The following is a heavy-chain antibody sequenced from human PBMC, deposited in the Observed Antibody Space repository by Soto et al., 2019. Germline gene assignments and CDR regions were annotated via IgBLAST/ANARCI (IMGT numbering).Heavy chain of an antibody. CDR3: AKDAGTAEYFQH. J-gene: IGHJ1*01. CDR2: ISWNSGSI. V-gene: IGHV3-9*01. D-gene: IGHD6-13*01. CDR1: GFTFDDYA. Sequence: EVQLVESGGGLVQPGRSLRLSCAASGFTFDDYAMHWVRQAPGKGLEWVSGISWNSGSIGYADSVKGRFTISRDNAKNSLYLQMNSLRAEDTALYYCAKDAGTAEYFQHWGQGTLVTVSS.